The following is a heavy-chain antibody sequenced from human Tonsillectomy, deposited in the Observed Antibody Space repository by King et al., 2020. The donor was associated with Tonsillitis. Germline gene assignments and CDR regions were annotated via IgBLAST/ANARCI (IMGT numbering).Heavy chain of an antibody. J-gene: IGHJ4*02. D-gene: IGHD1-1*01. CDR2: ISGSAGST. CDR1: GFTFSSYA. V-gene: IGHV3-23*04. Sequence: VQLVESGGGLVQTGGSLRLSCAASGFTFSSYAMSWVRQAPGKGLEWVSVISGSAGSTYYADSVKGRFTISRDNSKNTLYLQMNSLRAEDTAVYYCAKGPGGYGRYLFDYWGQGTLLTVSS. CDR3: AKGPGGYGRYLFDY.